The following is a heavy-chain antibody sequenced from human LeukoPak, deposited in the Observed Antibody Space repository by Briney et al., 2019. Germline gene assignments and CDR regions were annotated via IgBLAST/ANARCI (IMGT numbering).Heavy chain of an antibody. D-gene: IGHD6-6*01. Sequence: QSVGSLRLSCVASGFTFSSYWMSWVRQAPGKGLEWVAHINQDGSDKSYVDAVRGRFTIFRDNAKNSLYLQMNSLRAKDTAMYHYTRDHRPRPGEWFVPWGQGTLVTVSS. CDR2: INQDGSDK. V-gene: IGHV3-7*03. CDR1: GFTFSSYW. CDR3: TRDHRPRPGEWFVP. J-gene: IGHJ5*02.